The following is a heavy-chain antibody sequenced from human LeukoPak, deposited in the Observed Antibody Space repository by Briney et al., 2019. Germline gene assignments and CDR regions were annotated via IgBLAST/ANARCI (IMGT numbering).Heavy chain of an antibody. CDR1: GFTFDDNG. J-gene: IGHJ3*02. D-gene: IGHD6-19*01. CDR3: ARAMYSSGWLNAFDI. Sequence: PGGSLRLSCAASGFTFDDNGMSWVRHAPGKGLEWVSGINWNGGSTGYVDSVKGRFTISRDNAKNSLYLQMNSLRAEDTALYYCARAMYSSGWLNAFDIWGQGTMVTVSS. V-gene: IGHV3-20*04. CDR2: INWNGGST.